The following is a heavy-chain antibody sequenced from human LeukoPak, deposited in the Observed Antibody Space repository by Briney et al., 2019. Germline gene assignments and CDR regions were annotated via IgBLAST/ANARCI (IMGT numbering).Heavy chain of an antibody. V-gene: IGHV3-7*04. CDR2: IKEDGREG. CDR1: GFTFSRYW. CDR3: ARGDGCSSTSCYHIDF. D-gene: IGHD2-2*01. J-gene: IGHJ4*02. Sequence: GGSLRLSCAASGFTFSRYWMSWFRQAPGKGLEWVANIKEDGREGYYGGSVKGRFAISRDNTQNSLYLRMNSLRAEDTAVYYCARGDGCSSTSCYHIDFWGLGTLVTVSS.